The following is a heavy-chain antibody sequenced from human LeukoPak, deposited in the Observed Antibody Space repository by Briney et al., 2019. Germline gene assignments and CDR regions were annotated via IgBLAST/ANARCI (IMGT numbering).Heavy chain of an antibody. CDR1: GFTFSSYG. J-gene: IGHJ4*02. V-gene: IGHV3-33*01. Sequence: PGTSLRLSCAASGFTFSSYGMHWVRQAPGKGLDWVAVIWYDGSKTLYADSVKRRFTISRDDSKNTLYLQMNSLRAEDTAVYYCAREASGYYRDFWGQGTLVTVSS. CDR3: AREASGYYRDF. CDR2: IWYDGSKT. D-gene: IGHD3-3*01.